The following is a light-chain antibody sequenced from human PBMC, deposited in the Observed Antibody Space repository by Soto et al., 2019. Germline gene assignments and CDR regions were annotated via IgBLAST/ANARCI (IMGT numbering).Light chain of an antibody. J-gene: IGKJ5*01. CDR1: QSVSSN. CDR3: QQRHMWPIT. Sequence: IVMTQSPATLSVSPGEGVTLSCRARQSVSSNLAWYQQKPGQAPRLIIYDAYNRATGIPPRFSGSGSGTDCTLTISSLEPEDSAVYYCQQRHMWPITFGQGTRLEIK. V-gene: IGKV3-11*01. CDR2: DAY.